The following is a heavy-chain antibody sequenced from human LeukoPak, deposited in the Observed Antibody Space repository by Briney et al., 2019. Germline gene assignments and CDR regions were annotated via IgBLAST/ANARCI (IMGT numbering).Heavy chain of an antibody. J-gene: IGHJ4*02. CDR2: INSDGSIT. CDR1: GFTFSSYW. Sequence: GGSLRLSCAASGFTFSSYWMHWVRQAPGKGLVWVSRINSDGSITSYADSVKGRFTISRDNAKNTLYLQMNSLRAEDTAVYYCARGGGSYRPVDYWGQGTLVTVSS. CDR3: ARGGGSYRPVDY. V-gene: IGHV3-74*01. D-gene: IGHD1-26*01.